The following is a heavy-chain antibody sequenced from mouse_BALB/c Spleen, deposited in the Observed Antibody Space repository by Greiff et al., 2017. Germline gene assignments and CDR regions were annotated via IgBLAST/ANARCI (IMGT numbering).Heavy chain of an antibody. Sequence: EVQLQQSGPELVKPGASVKMSCKASGYTFTSYVMHWVKQKPGQGLEWIGYINPYNDGTKYNEKFKGKATLTSDKSSSTAYMELSSLTSEDSAVYYCAREGFLLWSDNWGQGTTLTVSS. CDR2: INPYNDGT. CDR1: GYTFTSYV. CDR3: AREGFLLWSDN. D-gene: IGHD2-1*01. J-gene: IGHJ2*01. V-gene: IGHV1-14*01.